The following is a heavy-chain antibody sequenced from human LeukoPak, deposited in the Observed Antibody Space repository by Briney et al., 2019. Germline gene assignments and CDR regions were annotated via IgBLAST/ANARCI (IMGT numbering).Heavy chain of an antibody. D-gene: IGHD3-3*01. Sequence: GGSLRLSCAASGFTFSSYAMSWVRQAPGKGLEWVSAISGSGGSTYYADSVKGRFTISRDNSKNTLYLQMNSLRAEDTAVYYCAKGPHRYDFWSGYYSQPNWFDPWGQGTLVTVSS. CDR3: AKGPHRYDFWSGYYSQPNWFDP. CDR2: ISGSGGST. V-gene: IGHV3-23*01. J-gene: IGHJ5*02. CDR1: GFTFSSYA.